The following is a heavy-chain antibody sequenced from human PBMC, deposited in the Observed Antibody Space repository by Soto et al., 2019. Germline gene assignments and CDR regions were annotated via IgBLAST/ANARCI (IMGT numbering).Heavy chain of an antibody. CDR3: AKVVAATVGY. D-gene: IGHD2-15*01. J-gene: IGHJ4*02. Sequence: EVELLESGGGLVQPGGSLRLSCAASGFTFSSYAMSWVRQAPGKGLEWVSAISGSGGSTYYADSVKGRFTISRDKSKNTLYLQMNSLRAEDTAVYYYAKVVAATVGYWGQGTLVTVSS. V-gene: IGHV3-23*01. CDR1: GFTFSSYA. CDR2: ISGSGGST.